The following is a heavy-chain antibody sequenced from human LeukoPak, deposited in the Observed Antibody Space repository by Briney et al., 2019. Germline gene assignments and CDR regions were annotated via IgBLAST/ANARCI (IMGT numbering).Heavy chain of an antibody. V-gene: IGHV3-30*02. CDR3: AKDRTSDNSDDDY. Sequence: GGSLRLSCAASGFTFSRYGMHWVRQAPGKGLEWVAFVRYDGSNKYYADSVKGRFTVSRDNSKNTLYLETNSLRTEDTAVYYCAKDRTSDNSDDDYWGQGTLVTLSS. CDR2: VRYDGSNK. CDR1: GFTFSRYG. D-gene: IGHD3-22*01. J-gene: IGHJ4*02.